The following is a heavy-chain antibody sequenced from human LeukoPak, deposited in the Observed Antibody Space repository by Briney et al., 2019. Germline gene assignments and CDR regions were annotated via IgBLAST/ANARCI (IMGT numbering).Heavy chain of an antibody. CDR3: ARGSWNYYFDY. CDR2: IIPIFGTA. J-gene: IGHJ4*02. CDR1: GGTFSSYA. V-gene: IGHV1-69*05. D-gene: IGHD3-10*01. Sequence: GASVKVSCKASGGTFSSYAISWVRQAPGQGLEWMGGIIPIFGTANYAQKFQGRVTMTRDTSTSTVYMELSSLRSEDTAVYYCARGSWNYYFDYWGQGTLVTVSS.